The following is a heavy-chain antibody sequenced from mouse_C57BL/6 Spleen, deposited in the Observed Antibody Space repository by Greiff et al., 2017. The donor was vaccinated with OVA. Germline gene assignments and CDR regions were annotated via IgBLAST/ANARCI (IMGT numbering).Heavy chain of an antibody. Sequence: EVHLVESGGGLVQPGGSLKLSCAASGFTFSDYGMAWVRQAPRKGPEWVAFISNLAYSIYYADTVTGRFTISRENAKNTLYLEMSSLRSEDTAMYYCARQNSNSYYFDYWGQGTTLTVSS. CDR2: ISNLAYSI. CDR3: ARQNSNSYYFDY. J-gene: IGHJ2*01. V-gene: IGHV5-15*01. D-gene: IGHD2-5*01. CDR1: GFTFSDYG.